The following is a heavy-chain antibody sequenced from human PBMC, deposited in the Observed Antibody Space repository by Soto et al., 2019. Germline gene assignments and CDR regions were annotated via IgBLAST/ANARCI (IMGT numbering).Heavy chain of an antibody. Sequence: GGSLRLSCAASGFTFSSYAMHWVRQAPGKGLEWVAVISYDGSNKYYADSVKGRFTISRDNSKNTLYLQMNSLRAEDTAVYYCARAAARGYFDYWGQGTLVTV. J-gene: IGHJ4*02. V-gene: IGHV3-30-3*01. CDR2: ISYDGSNK. CDR3: ARAAARGYFDY. CDR1: GFTFSSYA. D-gene: IGHD3-10*01.